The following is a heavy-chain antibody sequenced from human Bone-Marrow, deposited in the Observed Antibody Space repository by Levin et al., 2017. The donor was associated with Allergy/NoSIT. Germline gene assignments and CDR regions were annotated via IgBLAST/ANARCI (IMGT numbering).Heavy chain of an antibody. CDR2: IYHSGST. J-gene: IGHJ5*02. V-gene: IGHV4-4*02. Sequence: SETLSLTCAVSGGSISSSNWWSWVRQPPGKGLEWIGEIYHSGSTNYNPSLKSRVTISVDKSKNQFSLKLSSVTAADTAVYYCARALVQYSSSWYGDNWFDPWGQGTLVTVSS. D-gene: IGHD6-13*01. CDR3: ARALVQYSSSWYGDNWFDP. CDR1: GGSISSSNW.